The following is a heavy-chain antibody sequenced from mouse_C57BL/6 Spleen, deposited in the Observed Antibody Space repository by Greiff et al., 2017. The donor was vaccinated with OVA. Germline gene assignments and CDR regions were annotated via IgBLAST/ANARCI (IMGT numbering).Heavy chain of an antibody. CDR1: GYAFSSSW. J-gene: IGHJ3*01. D-gene: IGHD2-2*01. CDR3: APYVYDRAWFAY. V-gene: IGHV1-82*01. CDR2: IYPGDGDT. Sequence: QVQLKQSGPELVKPGASVKISCKASGYAFSSSWMNWVKQRPGKGLEWIGRIYPGDGDTNYNGKFKGKATLTAAKSSSTAYMQLSSLTSEDSAVYFCAPYVYDRAWFAYWGQGTLVTVSA.